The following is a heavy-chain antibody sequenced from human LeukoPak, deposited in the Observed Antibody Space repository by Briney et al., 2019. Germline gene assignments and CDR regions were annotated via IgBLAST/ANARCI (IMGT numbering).Heavy chain of an antibody. Sequence: EASVKVSCKVPGSTLTEFSMHWVGQAPGKGLEWMGGYGPEDGETIYAQNFQGRVTMTDDSSTDTVYMDLSSLRSEDTVMYYCATDNFEYWGQGTQVTVSS. CDR2: YGPEDGET. CDR1: GSTLTEFS. J-gene: IGHJ4*02. CDR3: ATDNFEY. V-gene: IGHV1-24*01.